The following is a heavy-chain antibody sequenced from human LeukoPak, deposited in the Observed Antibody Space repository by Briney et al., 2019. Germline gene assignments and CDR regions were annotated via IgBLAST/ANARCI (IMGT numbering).Heavy chain of an antibody. CDR3: ARGQLDYYDSSGYQGGHRVY. CDR1: GFTVSSNY. V-gene: IGHV3-21*01. D-gene: IGHD3-22*01. J-gene: IGHJ4*02. Sequence: PGGSLRLSCAASGFTVSSNYMSWVRQAPGKGLEWVSAISGSGGSIYYADSVKGRFTIPRDNAKNSLYLQMNSLRAEDTAVYYCARGQLDYYDSSGYQGGHRVYWGQGTLVTVSS. CDR2: ISGSGGSI.